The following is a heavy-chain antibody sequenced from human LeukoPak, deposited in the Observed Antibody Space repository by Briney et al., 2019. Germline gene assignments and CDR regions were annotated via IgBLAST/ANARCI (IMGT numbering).Heavy chain of an antibody. CDR3: ARGGVAAAGMDMDV. J-gene: IGHJ6*02. D-gene: IGHD6-13*01. CDR1: GFTVSSNY. Sequence: GGSLRLSCAASGFTVSSNYMSWVRQDPGKGLEWVSVIYSGGSTYYADSVKGRFTISRDNSKNTLYLQMNSLRAEDTAVYYCARGGVAAAGMDMDVWGQGTTVTVSS. CDR2: IYSGGST. V-gene: IGHV3-66*02.